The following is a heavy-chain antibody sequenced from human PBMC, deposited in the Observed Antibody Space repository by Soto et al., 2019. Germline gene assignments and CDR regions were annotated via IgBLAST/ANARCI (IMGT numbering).Heavy chain of an antibody. Sequence: QVQLVESGGGVVQPGRSLRLSCAASGFTFSSYARHWVRQAPGKGLEGVAVISYDGSNKYYADSVKGRFTISRDNSKNTLYLQMNSLRAEDTAVYYCAREGRWLQLQAGLCVYWGQGTLVTVSS. D-gene: IGHD1-1*01. J-gene: IGHJ4*02. V-gene: IGHV3-30-3*01. CDR1: GFTFSSYA. CDR2: ISYDGSNK. CDR3: AREGRWLQLQAGLCVY.